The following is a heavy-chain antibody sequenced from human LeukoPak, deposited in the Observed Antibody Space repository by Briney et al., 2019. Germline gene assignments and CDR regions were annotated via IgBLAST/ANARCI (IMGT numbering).Heavy chain of an antibody. CDR2: INPNSGGT. Sequence: ASVKVSCKASGYTFTDYYMHWARQAPGQGLEWMGWINPNSGGTNYAQNFQGRVTMTRDTSISTAYMELSRLRSDDTAVYYCARGVAVAGTGLYYFDYWGQGTLVTVSS. J-gene: IGHJ4*02. V-gene: IGHV1-2*02. CDR1: GYTFTDYY. CDR3: ARGVAVAGTGLYYFDY. D-gene: IGHD6-19*01.